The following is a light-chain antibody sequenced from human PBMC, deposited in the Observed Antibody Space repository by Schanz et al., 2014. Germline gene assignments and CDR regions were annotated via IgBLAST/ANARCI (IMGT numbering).Light chain of an antibody. Sequence: EIVLTQSPGTLSLSPGERATLSCRASQSVSNNLAWYQQKPGQAPRLLISAASTRATAIPARFSGSGSGTDFTLTISSLKPEDFAVYYCQHYDSSSLFTFGRGTRLEI. J-gene: IGKJ5*01. CDR3: QHYDSSSLFT. CDR2: AAS. CDR1: QSVSNN. V-gene: IGKV3-20*01.